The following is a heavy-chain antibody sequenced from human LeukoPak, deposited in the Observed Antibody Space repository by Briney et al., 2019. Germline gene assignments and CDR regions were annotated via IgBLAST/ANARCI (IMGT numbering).Heavy chain of an antibody. V-gene: IGHV3-74*01. CDR2: IGSDGSVT. J-gene: IGHJ5*02. CDR1: GFTFSIYW. CDR3: ASQLSSYPAGS. Sequence: GGSLRLSRAASGFTFSIYWMHWVRQEAGKGLVWVSGIGSDGSVTTYADSVKGRFTISRDNAKNTLYLQMNTLRVEDTAVYYCASQLSSYPAGSWGQGTQVTVSS. D-gene: IGHD2-2*01.